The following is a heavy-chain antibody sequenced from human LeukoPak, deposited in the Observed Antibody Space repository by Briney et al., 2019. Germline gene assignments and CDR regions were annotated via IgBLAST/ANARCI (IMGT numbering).Heavy chain of an antibody. CDR2: IIPTFGTA. Sequence: SVKVSCKASGGTFSSYAISWVRQAPGQGLEWMGGIIPTFGTANYAQKFQGRVTITADESTSTAYMELSSLRSEDTAVYYCARAITYYYYYYYMDVWGKGTTVTVSS. J-gene: IGHJ6*03. CDR3: ARAITYYYYYYYMDV. V-gene: IGHV1-69*13. CDR1: GGTFSSYA. D-gene: IGHD5-12*01.